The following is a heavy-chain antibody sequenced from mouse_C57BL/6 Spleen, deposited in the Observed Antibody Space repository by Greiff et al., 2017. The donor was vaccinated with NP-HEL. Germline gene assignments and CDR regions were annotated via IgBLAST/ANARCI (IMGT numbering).Heavy chain of an antibody. J-gene: IGHJ1*03. CDR3: ARPPSALSYWYFEV. CDR2: IYPGSGST. V-gene: IGHV1-55*01. CDR1: GYTFTSYW. Sequence: QVQLQQPGAELVKPGASVKMSCKASGYTFTSYWITWVKQRPGQGLEWIGDIYPGSGSTNYNEKFKSKATLTVDTSSSTAYMQLSSLTSEDSAVYYCARPPSALSYWYFEVWGTGTTVTVSS.